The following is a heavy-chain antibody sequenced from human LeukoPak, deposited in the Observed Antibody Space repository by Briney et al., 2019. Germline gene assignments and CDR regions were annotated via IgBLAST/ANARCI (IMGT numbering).Heavy chain of an antibody. CDR1: GFTFSSYG. CDR2: ISYDGSNK. J-gene: IGHJ4*02. Sequence: GGSLRLSCAASGFTFSSYGMHWVRQAPGKGLEWVAAISYDGSNKYYADSVKGRFTISRDNSKNTLFLQMNSLRAEDTAVYYCANPYYGSGSSVDYWGQGTLVTVSS. D-gene: IGHD3-10*01. CDR3: ANPYYGSGSSVDY. V-gene: IGHV3-30*18.